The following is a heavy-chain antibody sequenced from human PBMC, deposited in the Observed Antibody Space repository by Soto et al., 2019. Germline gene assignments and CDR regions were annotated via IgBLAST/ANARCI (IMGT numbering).Heavy chain of an antibody. V-gene: IGHV4-59*01. CDR3: ARVRRWSSSAEKRYGMDV. Sequence: SETLSLTCTVSGGSISSYYWSWIRQPPGKGLEWIGYIYYSGSANYNPSLKSRVTISVDTSKNQFSLKLSSVTAADTAVYYCARVRRWSSSAEKRYGMDVWGQGSSVTVSS. CDR1: GGSISSYY. CDR2: IYYSGSA. D-gene: IGHD6-13*01. J-gene: IGHJ6*02.